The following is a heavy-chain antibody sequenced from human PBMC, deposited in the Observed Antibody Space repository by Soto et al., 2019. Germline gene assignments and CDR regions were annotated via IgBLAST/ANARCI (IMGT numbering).Heavy chain of an antibody. CDR2: INAGNGNT. V-gene: IGHV1-3*01. J-gene: IGHJ4*02. D-gene: IGHD4-17*01. Sequence: GASVKVSCKASGYTFSSYAMDWVRQAPGQRLEWMGWINAGNGNTKYSQKFQGRVTITRDTSASTAYMELSSLRSEDTAVYYCARYYGDYKNYFDYWGQGTLVTVSS. CDR1: GYTFSSYA. CDR3: ARYYGDYKNYFDY.